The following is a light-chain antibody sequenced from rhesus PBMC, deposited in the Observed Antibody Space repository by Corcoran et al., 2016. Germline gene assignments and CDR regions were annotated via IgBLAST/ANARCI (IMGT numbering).Light chain of an antibody. V-gene: IGKV1-25*01. CDR1: QGISSY. J-gene: IGKJ1*01. Sequence: DIQMTQSPSSLSASVGDRVTITCRASQGISSYLAWYQQKPGKAPKLLIYAASTLQSGVPSRFSGSGSGTDFTLTISSLQPEDFATYYCKQHNSYPWTFGQGTKVEIK. CDR3: KQHNSYPWT. CDR2: AAS.